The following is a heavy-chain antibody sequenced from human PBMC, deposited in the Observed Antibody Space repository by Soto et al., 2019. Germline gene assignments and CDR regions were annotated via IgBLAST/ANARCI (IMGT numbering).Heavy chain of an antibody. Sequence: SETLSLTCTVSGGSISSYYLSWIRQPPGKGLEWIGNIYYSGSTNYNPSLKSRVTISVDTSRNRFSLALSSVTAADTAVYYCARQRVTLRLDSRGQGTLVTVSS. J-gene: IGHJ4*02. V-gene: IGHV4-59*08. D-gene: IGHD3-16*01. CDR1: GGSISSYY. CDR2: IYYSGST. CDR3: ARQRVTLRLDS.